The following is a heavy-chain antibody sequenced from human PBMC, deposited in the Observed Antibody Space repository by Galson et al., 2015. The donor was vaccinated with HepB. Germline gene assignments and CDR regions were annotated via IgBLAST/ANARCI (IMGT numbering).Heavy chain of an antibody. D-gene: IGHD6-6*01. CDR1: GFTFSSYG. J-gene: IGHJ5*02. Sequence: SLRLSCAASGFTFSSYGMHWVRQAPGKGLEWVAVIWNDGSNKYYADSVKGRFTITRDNSKNTLYLQMNSLRAEDTVVYYCAREPALYSSSGPYDWFDPWGQGTLVTVSS. V-gene: IGHV3-33*01. CDR3: AREPALYSSSGPYDWFDP. CDR2: IWNDGSNK.